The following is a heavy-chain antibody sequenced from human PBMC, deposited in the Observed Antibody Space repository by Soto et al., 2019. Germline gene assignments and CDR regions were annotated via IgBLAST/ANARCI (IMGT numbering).Heavy chain of an antibody. J-gene: IGHJ3*01. CDR2: IKPDGSDK. CDR1: GFTFSSFW. Sequence: EMQLVESGGGLVQPGGSLRLSCAASGFTFSSFWMTWVRQAPGKGLEWVANIKPDGSDKNYVDSVKGRFTISRDNAKNSLYLQMSSLRAEDTAVYYCARVSGSMGGAFDFWGQGTMVTVSS. D-gene: IGHD1-26*01. CDR3: ARVSGSMGGAFDF. V-gene: IGHV3-7*03.